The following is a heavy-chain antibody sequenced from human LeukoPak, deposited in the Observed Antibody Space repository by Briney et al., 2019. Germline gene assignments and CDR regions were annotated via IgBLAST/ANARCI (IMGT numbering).Heavy chain of an antibody. CDR3: AKCGSGWSHFGY. CDR2: IYNSGAPT. CDR1: GFTFSSYA. V-gene: IGHV3-23*01. J-gene: IGHJ4*02. Sequence: GGSLRLSCAASGFTFSSYAMHWVRQAPGKGLEWVSNIYNSGAPTYYADSVKGRFTISRDNSKNTLFLQMNSLRPEDTAVYYCAKCGSGWSHFGYSGQGTLVTVSS. D-gene: IGHD6-19*01.